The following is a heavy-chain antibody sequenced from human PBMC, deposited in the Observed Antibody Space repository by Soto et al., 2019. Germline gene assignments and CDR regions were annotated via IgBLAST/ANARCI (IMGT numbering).Heavy chain of an antibody. Sequence: QVQLVQSGAEVKKPGASVKVSCKASGDTFTDYYIHWVRQAPGQGLEWMGTVNPSGGHTTYAQHFLGRVTXPXAXSXXTLDMELTSLTSEDTAVYYCARGGHVVVVTAALEYWGQGTIVTVSS. CDR2: VNPSGGHT. CDR1: GDTFTDYY. V-gene: IGHV1-46*01. D-gene: IGHD2-21*02. J-gene: IGHJ4*02. CDR3: ARGGHVVVVTAALEY.